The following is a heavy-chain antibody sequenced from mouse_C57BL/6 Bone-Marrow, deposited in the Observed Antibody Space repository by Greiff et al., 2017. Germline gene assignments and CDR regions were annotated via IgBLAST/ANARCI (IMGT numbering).Heavy chain of an antibody. CDR1: GYTFTSYG. J-gene: IGHJ3*01. CDR2: IYPRSGNT. CDR3: ARKIYYYGSPWFAY. V-gene: IGHV1-81*01. D-gene: IGHD1-1*01. Sequence: QVQLKESGAELARPGASVKLSCKASGYTFTSYGISWVKQRTGQGLEWIGEIYPRSGNTYYNEKFKGKATLTADKSSSTAYMELRSLTSEDSAVYFCARKIYYYGSPWFAYWGQGTLVTVSA.